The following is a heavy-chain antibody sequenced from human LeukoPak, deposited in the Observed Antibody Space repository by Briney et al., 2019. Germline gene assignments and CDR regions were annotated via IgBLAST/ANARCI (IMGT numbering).Heavy chain of an antibody. CDR2: IHTSGTT. J-gene: IGHJ4*02. CDR3: AKNENGAFDY. CDR1: GGSITGYY. D-gene: IGHD2/OR15-2a*01. Sequence: SSETLSLTCTVSGGSITGYYWTWIRQPAGKGLEWIGRIHTSGTTNYNSFLKSRVTMSVDTSKNQLSLKLTSVTAADTAVYYCAKNENGAFDYWGQGTLVTVSS. V-gene: IGHV4-4*07.